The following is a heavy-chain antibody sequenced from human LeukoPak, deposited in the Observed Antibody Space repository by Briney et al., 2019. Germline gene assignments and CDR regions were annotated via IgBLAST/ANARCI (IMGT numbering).Heavy chain of an antibody. CDR3: ARDRNSYGFDV. J-gene: IGHJ6*02. Sequence: GGSLRLSCAASGFTFSDYYMSWIRQAPGKGLEWVSYISSSGGSVYYADSVKGRFTISRDNAKSPLYLQLNSLRAEDTAVYFCARDRNSYGFDVWGQGTTVTVSS. CDR2: ISSSGGSV. CDR1: GFTFSDYY. V-gene: IGHV3-11*01.